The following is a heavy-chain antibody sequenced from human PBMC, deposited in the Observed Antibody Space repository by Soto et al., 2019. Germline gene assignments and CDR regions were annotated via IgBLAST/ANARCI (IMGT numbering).Heavy chain of an antibody. D-gene: IGHD2-2*01. CDR1: GGSFSGYY. Sequence: SETLSLTCAVYGGSFSGYYWSWIRQPPGKGLEWIGEINHSGSTNYNPSLKSRVTISVDTSKNQFSLKLSSVTAADTAVYYCARGLENPDIVVVPAAPFDYWGQGTLVTVSS. J-gene: IGHJ4*02. CDR2: INHSGST. V-gene: IGHV4-34*01. CDR3: ARGLENPDIVVVPAAPFDY.